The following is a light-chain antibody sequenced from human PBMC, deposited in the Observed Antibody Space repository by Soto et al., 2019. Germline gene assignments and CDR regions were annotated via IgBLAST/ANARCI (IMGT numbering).Light chain of an antibody. Sequence: DIQMTQSPSSLSASVGDRVTITCRASQSISSYLNWYQQKPGKAPKLLIYAASSLQSGVPSRFSGSGSGTDSTLTISSLQPEDFAVYYCQQRSNWPPWTFGQGTKVDIK. V-gene: IGKV1-39*01. J-gene: IGKJ1*01. CDR2: AAS. CDR1: QSISSY. CDR3: QQRSNWPPWT.